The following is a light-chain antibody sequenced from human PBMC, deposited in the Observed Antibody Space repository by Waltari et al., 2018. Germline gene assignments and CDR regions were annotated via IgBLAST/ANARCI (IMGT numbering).Light chain of an antibody. CDR3: AAWDDSLNGPV. CDR2: NND. V-gene: IGLV1-44*01. Sequence: QSVLTQPPSASGPPGQWVTISCPGSTFNNGSNTVNWYRQFPGTAPKLLIYNNDQRPPGVPDRFSGSKSGTSASLAISGLQSEHEADYYCAAWDDSLNGPVFGGGTKLTVL. J-gene: IGLJ3*02. CDR1: TFNNGSNT.